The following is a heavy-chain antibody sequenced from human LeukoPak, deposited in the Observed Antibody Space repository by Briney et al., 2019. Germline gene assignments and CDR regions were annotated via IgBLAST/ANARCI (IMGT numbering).Heavy chain of an antibody. V-gene: IGHV4-59*13. CDR3: ARHGGGYDSSGYYHYFDY. J-gene: IGHJ4*02. CDR2: IYYTGNA. D-gene: IGHD3-22*01. CDR1: GDSISYYY. Sequence: PSETLSLTCTVSGDSISYYYWSWIRQSPGKGLEWFAYIYYTGNANYNPSLKSRVTISVDTSKNQFSLKLNSVTAADTAVYYCARHGGGYDSSGYYHYFDYWGQGTLVTVSS.